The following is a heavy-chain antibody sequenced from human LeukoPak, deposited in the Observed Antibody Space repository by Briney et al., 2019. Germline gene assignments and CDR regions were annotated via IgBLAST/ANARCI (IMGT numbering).Heavy chain of an antibody. CDR2: IIPILGIA. CDR1: GGTFSSYA. D-gene: IGHD3-22*01. V-gene: IGHV1-69*04. J-gene: IGHJ4*02. CDR3: ARHLYESRGQTSFDY. Sequence: SVKVSCKASGGTFSSYAISWVRQAPGQGLEWMGRIIPILGIANYAQKFQGRVTITADKSTSTAYMELSSLRSEDTAMYYCARHLYESRGQTSFDYWGQGTLVTVSS.